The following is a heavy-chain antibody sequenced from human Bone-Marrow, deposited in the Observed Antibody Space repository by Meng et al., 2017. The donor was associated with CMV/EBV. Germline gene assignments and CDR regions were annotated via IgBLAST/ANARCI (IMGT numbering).Heavy chain of an antibody. V-gene: IGHV3-9*01. CDR1: GFTFDDYA. Sequence: LSLTCAASGFTFDDYAMHWVRQAPGKGLEWVSGISWNSGSIGYADSVKGRFTISRDNAKNSLYLQMNSPRAEDTAVYYCARPFGQSVGYYGMDVWGQGTTVTVSS. CDR2: ISWNSGSI. J-gene: IGHJ6*02. D-gene: IGHD3-16*01. CDR3: ARPFGQSVGYYGMDV.